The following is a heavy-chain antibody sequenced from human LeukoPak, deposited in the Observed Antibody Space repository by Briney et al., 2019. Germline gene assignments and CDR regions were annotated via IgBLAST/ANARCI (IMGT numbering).Heavy chain of an antibody. CDR3: TRGGASTSYYWFY. Sequence: PGGSLRLPCAASGFTFSSYAMSWVRQAPGKGLEWVANIKKDGSEKFYVDSVKGRFTISRDNAKSSLYLQMDSLRGEDTAVYYCTRGGASTSYYWFYWGQGTLVTVSS. CDR1: GFTFSSYA. V-gene: IGHV3-7*03. D-gene: IGHD2-8*01. CDR2: IKKDGSEK. J-gene: IGHJ4*02.